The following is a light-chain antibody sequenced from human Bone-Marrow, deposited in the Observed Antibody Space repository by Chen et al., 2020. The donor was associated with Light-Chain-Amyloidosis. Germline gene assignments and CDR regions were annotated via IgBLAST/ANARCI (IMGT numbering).Light chain of an antibody. CDR3: QVWDRSSDRPV. V-gene: IGLV3-21*02. CDR2: DDS. CDR1: NLGSTS. Sequence: SYVLTQPSSGSVAPGQTATIDCGGNNLGSTSVNWYQQTPGQAPLLVVYDDSDRPSGIPERLSGSNSGNTATLTISRVEAGDEADYYCQVWDRSSDRPVFGGGTKLTVL. J-gene: IGLJ3*02.